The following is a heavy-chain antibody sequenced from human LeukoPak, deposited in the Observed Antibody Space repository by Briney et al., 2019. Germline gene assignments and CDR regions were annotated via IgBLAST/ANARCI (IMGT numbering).Heavy chain of an antibody. CDR3: ARDLRITFGGANFDDY. CDR1: GFTFSDYW. V-gene: IGHV3-7*04. CDR2: IKQDGSEK. Sequence: GESLKISCAASGFTFSDYWMSWVRQAPGKGLEFVANIKQDGSEKNYMDFVKGRFSISRDNAMNALYLQMNSLRAEDTAVYYCARDLRITFGGANFDDYWGQGTLVTVSS. D-gene: IGHD3-16*01. J-gene: IGHJ4*02.